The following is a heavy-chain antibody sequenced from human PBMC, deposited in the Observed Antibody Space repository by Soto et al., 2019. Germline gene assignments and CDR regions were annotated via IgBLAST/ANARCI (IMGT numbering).Heavy chain of an antibody. CDR1: GGTFGNSA. D-gene: IGHD2-2*01. CDR2: IIPSFATG. V-gene: IGHV1-69*06. J-gene: IGHJ6*02. CDR3: AKERGGRDCSVTSCGLFHYGMDV. Sequence: SVKVSCKASGGTFGNSAISWVRQAPGQGLEWMGGIIPSFATGNSAPEFQGRLTITADKSTTTAYMELSSLRSEDTAVYYCAKERGGRDCSVTSCGLFHYGMDVWGQGTPVTVSS.